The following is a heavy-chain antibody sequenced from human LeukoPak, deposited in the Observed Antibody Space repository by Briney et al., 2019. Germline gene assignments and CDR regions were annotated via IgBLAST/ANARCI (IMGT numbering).Heavy chain of an antibody. D-gene: IGHD5-18*01. CDR1: GDSTSNYH. CDR3: ARGYNYGYVDY. Sequence: PSETLSLTCTVSGDSTSNYHWSWIRQPAGKGLEWIGRIYSSGSTNYNPSLRSRVTMSVDTSKNQFSLRLSSVTAADTAVYYCARGYNYGYVDYWGRGTLVTVSS. CDR2: IYSSGST. J-gene: IGHJ4*02. V-gene: IGHV4-4*07.